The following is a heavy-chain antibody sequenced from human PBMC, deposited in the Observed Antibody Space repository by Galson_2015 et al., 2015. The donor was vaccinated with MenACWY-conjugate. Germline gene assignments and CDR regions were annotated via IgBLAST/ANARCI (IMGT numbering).Heavy chain of an antibody. Sequence: SVKVSCKAPRGTLRRFAISWVRQAPGQGLEWMGGVIPVFETKTYAPKFQGRVSITADESTSMAYMEMRRLRADDTAMYYCVRGSLSIVTTDHHYYMDVWGTGTTVTVSS. J-gene: IGHJ6*03. CDR2: VIPVFETK. D-gene: IGHD2-21*01. V-gene: IGHV1-69*13. CDR3: VRGSLSIVTTDHHYYMDV. CDR1: RGTLRRFA.